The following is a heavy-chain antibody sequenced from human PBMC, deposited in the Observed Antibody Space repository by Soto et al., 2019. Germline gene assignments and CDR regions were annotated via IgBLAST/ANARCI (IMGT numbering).Heavy chain of an antibody. Sequence: QVQLQESGPGLVKPSQTLSLTCTVSGGSISSGGYYWSWIRQHPGKGLEWIGYIYYSGSTYYNPSLKSRVTRSVDTSKNQFALKLSSVTAADTAVYYCAREGSSYGYPFHWGQGTLVTVSS. CDR3: AREGSSYGYPFH. D-gene: IGHD5-18*01. J-gene: IGHJ4*02. CDR2: IYYSGST. CDR1: GGSISSGGYY. V-gene: IGHV4-31*03.